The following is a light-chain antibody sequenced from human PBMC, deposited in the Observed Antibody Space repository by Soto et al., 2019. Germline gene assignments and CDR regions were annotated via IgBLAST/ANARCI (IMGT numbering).Light chain of an antibody. J-gene: IGLJ2*01. Sequence: QSVLTQPASVSGSPGQSITISCTGTSSDFGNYNYVSWYQHHPGKAPKLMIYDVSNRPSGVSNRFSGSKSGNTASLTISGLQAEDEADYYCSSYTITTTLGVFGGGTKVTVL. V-gene: IGLV2-14*03. CDR3: SSYTITTTLGV. CDR1: SSDFGNYNY. CDR2: DVS.